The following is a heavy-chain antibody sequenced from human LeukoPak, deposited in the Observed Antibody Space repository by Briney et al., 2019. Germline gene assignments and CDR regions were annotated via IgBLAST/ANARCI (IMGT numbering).Heavy chain of an antibody. J-gene: IGHJ4*02. CDR2: ISSNGDST. V-gene: IGHV3-64*04. D-gene: IGHD1-26*01. CDR1: GFTFSGYA. CDR3: AVPYSASFYSY. Sequence: GGSLRLSCAASGFTFSGYAMHWVRQAPGNGLECVSAISSNGDSTYHANSVKGRFTISRDNSKNTLYLQMNSLRAEDTAVYYCAVPYSASFYSYWGQGTLVTVSS.